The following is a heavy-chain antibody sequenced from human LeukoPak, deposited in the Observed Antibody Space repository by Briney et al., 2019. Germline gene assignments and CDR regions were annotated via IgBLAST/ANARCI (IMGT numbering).Heavy chain of an antibody. D-gene: IGHD6-13*01. Sequence: GSLRLSCAASGYTVSSNYMSWVRQAPGKGLEWVSVIYSGGSTYYADSVKGRFTISRDNSKNTLYLQMNSLRAEDTAVYCCVRLSSSWYYFDYWGQGTLVTVSS. J-gene: IGHJ4*02. CDR2: IYSGGST. CDR3: VRLSSSWYYFDY. CDR1: GYTVSSNY. V-gene: IGHV3-53*01.